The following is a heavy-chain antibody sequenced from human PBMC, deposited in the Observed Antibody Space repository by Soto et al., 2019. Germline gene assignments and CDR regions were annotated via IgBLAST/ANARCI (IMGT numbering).Heavy chain of an antibody. CDR3: ARSQDSIGYWNNCFDP. Sequence: QVQLVQSGAEVKKPGSSVKVSCKASGGTFSTYTITWVRQAPGQGLEWMGGIIPIFGTANYPQKLQGRVTSTADESTSTAYTEMSSLRSEDTAVYYCARSQDSIGYWNNCFDPWGQGTLVTVSS. CDR2: IIPIFGTA. V-gene: IGHV1-69*01. J-gene: IGHJ5*02. D-gene: IGHD3-22*01. CDR1: GGTFSTYT.